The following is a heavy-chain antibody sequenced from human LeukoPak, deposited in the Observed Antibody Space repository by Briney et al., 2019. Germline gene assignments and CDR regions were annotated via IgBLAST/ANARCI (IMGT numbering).Heavy chain of an antibody. V-gene: IGHV4-59*01. Sequence: PSETLPLTCTVSGGSISSYYWSWIRQPPGKGLEWIGYIYYSGSTNYNPSLKSRVTISVDTSKNQFSLKLSSVTAADTAVYYCASISSGWYYFDYWGQGTLVTVSS. J-gene: IGHJ4*02. D-gene: IGHD6-19*01. CDR1: GGSISSYY. CDR2: IYYSGST. CDR3: ASISSGWYYFDY.